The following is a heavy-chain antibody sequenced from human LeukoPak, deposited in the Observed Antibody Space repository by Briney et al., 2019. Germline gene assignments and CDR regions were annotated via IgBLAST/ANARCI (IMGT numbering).Heavy chain of an antibody. CDR3: AKDNEAYYYDSSGYHPPIDY. CDR2: ISGSGGST. Sequence: GGTLRLSCAASGITFSSSAMSWVRQAPGKGLEWVSSISGSGGSTYSADSVKGRFTISRDNSKNTLYLQMNSLRAEDTALYYCAKDNEAYYYDSSGYHPPIDYWGQGTLVTVSS. J-gene: IGHJ4*02. D-gene: IGHD3-22*01. CDR1: GITFSSSA. V-gene: IGHV3-23*01.